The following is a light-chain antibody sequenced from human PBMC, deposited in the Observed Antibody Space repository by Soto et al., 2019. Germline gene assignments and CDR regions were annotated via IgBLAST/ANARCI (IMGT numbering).Light chain of an antibody. CDR2: EVT. CDR1: SSDVGVYDY. V-gene: IGLV2-8*01. CDR3: SSFAGSNNLL. Sequence: QSALTQPPSASGSPGLSVAISCAGTSSDVGVYDYVSWYQQHPGKAPKLIIYEVTKRPSGVPDRFSGSKSGNTASLTVSGLQTEDEADYYCSSFAGSNNLLFGGGTKLTVL. J-gene: IGLJ2*01.